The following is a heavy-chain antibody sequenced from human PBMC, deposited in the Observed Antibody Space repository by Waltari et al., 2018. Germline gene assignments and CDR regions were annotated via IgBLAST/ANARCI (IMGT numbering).Heavy chain of an antibody. Sequence: EVQLVESGGGLVTPGGSLRLSCTASGFTFSRYGMTWVRQAPGKGLEWVSAIGGSTGSTNYADSVRGRFTISRDNSKNTLYLQMNSLRAEDTALYYCAKSGRSPWAFDIWGQGTMVTVSS. CDR3: AKSGRSPWAFDI. CDR2: IGGSTGST. D-gene: IGHD3-10*01. CDR1: GFTFSRYG. V-gene: IGHV3-23*04. J-gene: IGHJ3*02.